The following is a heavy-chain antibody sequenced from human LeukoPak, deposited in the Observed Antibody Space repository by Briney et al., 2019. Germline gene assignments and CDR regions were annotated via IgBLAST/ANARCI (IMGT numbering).Heavy chain of an antibody. CDR3: ARYCGGDCYSSYFDY. CDR1: GGSISSGDYY. CDR2: IYCSGST. V-gene: IGHV4-30-4*08. Sequence: PSETLSLTCTVSGGSISSGDYYWSWIRQPPGKGLEWIGYIYCSGSTYYNPSLKSRVTISVDTSKNQFSLKLSSVTAADTAVYYCARYCGGDCYSSYFDYWGQGTLVTVSS. J-gene: IGHJ4*02. D-gene: IGHD2-21*01.